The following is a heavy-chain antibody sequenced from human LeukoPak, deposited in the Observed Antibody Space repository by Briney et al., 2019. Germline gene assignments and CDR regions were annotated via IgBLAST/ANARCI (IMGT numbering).Heavy chain of an antibody. D-gene: IGHD3-22*01. CDR1: GGSISSYY. J-gene: IGHJ4*02. Sequence: PSETLSLTCTVSGGSISSYYWSWIRQSPGKGLEWLGYIYYGGSTDYNPSLKSRVTISKDTSKTQFSLRLSSVTAADTAVYYCARARLDSSGRFDYWGQGTLVTVSS. CDR3: ARARLDSSGRFDY. V-gene: IGHV4-59*01. CDR2: IYYGGST.